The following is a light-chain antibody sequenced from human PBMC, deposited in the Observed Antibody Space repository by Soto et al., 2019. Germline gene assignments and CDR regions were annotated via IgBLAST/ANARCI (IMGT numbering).Light chain of an antibody. Sequence: EIVLTQSPGTLSLSPGERATLSCRASQTVGNNYLDWYQQKPGQAPRLLIYGASSRATVIPDRFSGSGSGTDFTLPISRLEPEDFAVYYCRQSATSPRTFGQGTKVEIK. J-gene: IGKJ1*01. CDR1: QTVGNNY. V-gene: IGKV3-20*01. CDR3: RQSATSPRT. CDR2: GAS.